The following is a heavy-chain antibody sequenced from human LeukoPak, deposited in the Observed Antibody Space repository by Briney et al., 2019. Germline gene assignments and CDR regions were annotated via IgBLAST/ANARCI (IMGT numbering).Heavy chain of an antibody. Sequence: QPGRSLRLSCAASGFTFDDYAMHWVRQAPGKGLEWVSGISWNSGSIGYADSVKGRFTISRDNADNSMYLQMNSLRAEDTAVYYCGRVIAGAIDYWGQGTLVTVSS. V-gene: IGHV3-9*01. D-gene: IGHD4-17*01. CDR1: GFTFDDYA. CDR3: GRVIAGAIDY. CDR2: ISWNSGSI. J-gene: IGHJ4*02.